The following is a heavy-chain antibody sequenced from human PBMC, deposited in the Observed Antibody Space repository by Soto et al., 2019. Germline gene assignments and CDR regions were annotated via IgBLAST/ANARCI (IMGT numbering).Heavy chain of an antibody. V-gene: IGHV2-70*11. CDR2: IDWDDDK. CDR3: AHVYGGYDNFDY. J-gene: IGHJ4*02. Sequence: TLSLTCTVSGGSISSGDYYWSWIRQPPGKALEWLARIDWDDDKYYSTSLKTRLTISKDTSKNQVVLTMTNMDPVDTATYYCAHVYGGYDNFDYWGQGTLVTVSS. D-gene: IGHD5-12*01. CDR1: GGSISSGDYY.